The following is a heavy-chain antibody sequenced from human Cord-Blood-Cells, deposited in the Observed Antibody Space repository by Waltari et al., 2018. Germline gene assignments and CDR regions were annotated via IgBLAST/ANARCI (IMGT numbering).Heavy chain of an antibody. CDR1: GCTLGDSA. CDR3: AKDLSTYYDFWSGYAFDI. J-gene: IGHJ3*02. CDR2: ISWNSGSI. D-gene: IGHD3-3*01. V-gene: IGHV3-9*01. Sequence: EVQLVATGGGLLQRGRSLRLSCAASGCTLGDSAMYWARQASGKGLEWVSGISWNSGSIGYADSVKGRFTISRDNAKNSLYLQMNSLRAEDTALYYCAKDLSTYYDFWSGYAFDIWGQGTMVTVSS.